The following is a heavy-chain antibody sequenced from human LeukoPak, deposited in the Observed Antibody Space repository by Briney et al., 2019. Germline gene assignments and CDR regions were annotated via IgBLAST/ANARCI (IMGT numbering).Heavy chain of an antibody. Sequence: GSLRLSCAASGFTFSSYEMNWVRQPPGKGLEWIGEIHHSGSTNYSPSLKSRATISVDYSRNQFSLGLSSVTAADTAVYYCARGQFTSGWHFDYWGQGTLVTVSS. V-gene: IGHV4-4*02. J-gene: IGHJ4*02. CDR3: ARGQFTSGWHFDY. D-gene: IGHD6-19*01. CDR1: GFTFSSYE. CDR2: IHHSGST.